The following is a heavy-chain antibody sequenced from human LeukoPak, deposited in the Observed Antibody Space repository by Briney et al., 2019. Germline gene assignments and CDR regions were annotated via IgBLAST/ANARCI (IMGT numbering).Heavy chain of an antibody. J-gene: IGHJ4*02. CDR2: IKSKTDGGTT. CDR3: TTEPTYYYDSSGYSEFDY. V-gene: IGHV3-15*01. D-gene: IGHD3-22*01. Sequence: GGSLRLSCAPSGFTLSNAWMSWVRQAPGKGLEWVGRIKSKTDGGTTDYAAPVKGRFTISRDDSKNTLYLQMNSLKTEDTAVYYCTTEPTYYYDSSGYSEFDYWGQGTLVTVSS. CDR1: GFTLSNAW.